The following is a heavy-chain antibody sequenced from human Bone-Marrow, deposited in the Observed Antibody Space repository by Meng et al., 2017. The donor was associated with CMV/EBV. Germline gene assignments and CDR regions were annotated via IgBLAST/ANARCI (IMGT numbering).Heavy chain of an antibody. V-gene: IGHV3-23*01. CDR3: AKPYSSSINRYFDY. CDR2: ISGSAVNT. J-gene: IGHJ4*02. Sequence: GGSLRLSCAASGSTFTSYAMSWVRQAPGKGLEWVSAISGSAVNTYYGDSVKGRFTISRDNSKNTLYLQMNSLRTEDTAVYYCAKPYSSSINRYFDYWGQGTLATFSS. D-gene: IGHD6-6*01. CDR1: GSTFTSYA.